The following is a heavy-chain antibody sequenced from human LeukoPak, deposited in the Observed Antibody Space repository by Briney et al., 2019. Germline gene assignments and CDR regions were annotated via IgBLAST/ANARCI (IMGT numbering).Heavy chain of an antibody. CDR3: AKVMGAQDFDY. Sequence: GGSLRLSCAASGFTVSSNYMSWVRQAPGKGLEWVSVIYSGGSTYYADSVKGRFTISRDNSKNTLYLQMNSLRAEDTAVYYCAKVMGAQDFDYWGQGTLVTVSS. CDR2: IYSGGST. J-gene: IGHJ4*02. D-gene: IGHD1-26*01. CDR1: GFTVSSNY. V-gene: IGHV3-53*01.